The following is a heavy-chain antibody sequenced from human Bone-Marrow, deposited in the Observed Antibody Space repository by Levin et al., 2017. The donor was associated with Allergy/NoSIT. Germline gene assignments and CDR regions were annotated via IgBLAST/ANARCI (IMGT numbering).Heavy chain of an antibody. Sequence: SQTLSLTCSIYGGSFSGYNWSWIRQSAGKGLEWIGEIYQGGSSNYNPSFESRVSMSVDTSNNHLSLKLTSVSAADTAVYYCARALSSCYFDYWGPGTVVSVSS. CDR2: IYQGGSS. V-gene: IGHV4-34*01. CDR1: GGSFSGYN. J-gene: IGHJ4*02. CDR3: ARALSSCYFDY.